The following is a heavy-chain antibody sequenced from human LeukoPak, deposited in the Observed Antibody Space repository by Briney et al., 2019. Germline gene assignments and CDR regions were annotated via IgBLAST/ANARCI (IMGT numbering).Heavy chain of an antibody. CDR1: GFTFSSYG. CDR2: ISYDGSNL. J-gene: IGHJ6*03. V-gene: IGHV3-30-3*01. Sequence: PGGSLRLSCAASGFTFSSYGMHWVRQAPGKGLEWVAVISYDGSNLDYADSVKGRFTISRDNSKNTLYLQMNSLRAEDTAVYYCARVPFLEWLLPEVYYYMDVWGKGTTVTVSS. CDR3: ARVPFLEWLLPEVYYYMDV. D-gene: IGHD3-3*01.